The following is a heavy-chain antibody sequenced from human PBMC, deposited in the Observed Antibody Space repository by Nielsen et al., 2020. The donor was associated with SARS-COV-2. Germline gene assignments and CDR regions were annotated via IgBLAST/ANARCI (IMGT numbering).Heavy chain of an antibody. V-gene: IGHV3-11*03. J-gene: IGHJ4*02. CDR1: GFTVSSNY. CDR2: ISTSSSYT. CDR3: ARHHYGDYVWNDY. D-gene: IGHD4-17*01. Sequence: GGSLRLSCAASGFTVSSNYMSWVRQAPGKGLEWVSNISTSSSYTNYADSVKGRFTISRDNAKNSLYLQMNSLRAEDTAVYYCARHHYGDYVWNDYWGQGTLVTVSS.